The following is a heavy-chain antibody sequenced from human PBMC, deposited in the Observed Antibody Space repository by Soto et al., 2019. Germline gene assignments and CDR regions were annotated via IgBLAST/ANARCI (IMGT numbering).Heavy chain of an antibody. Sequence: EVQLVESGGGLIQPGGSLRLSCAVSGFTVSNNYMSWVRQAPGKGLEGVSVIYSGGYTAYGDSVKGRFTISRNNSKNQLYLKMNTLGAAATAVFSGAGPPGGGGYWGQGTLVTVSS. D-gene: IGHD3-10*01. CDR3: AGPPGGGGY. J-gene: IGHJ4*02. V-gene: IGHV3-53*01. CDR2: IYSGGYT. CDR1: GFTVSNNY.